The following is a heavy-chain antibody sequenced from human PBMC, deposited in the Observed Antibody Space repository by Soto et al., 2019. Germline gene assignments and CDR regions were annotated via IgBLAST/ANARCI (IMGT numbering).Heavy chain of an antibody. CDR1: GGSISSGGYS. CDR3: ARADSSGYLFDP. CDR2: IYHSGST. V-gene: IGHV4-30-2*01. Sequence: SETLSLTCAVSGGSISSGGYSWSWIRQPPGKGLEWIGYIYHSGSTYYNPSLKSRVTISVDRSKNQFSLKLSSVTAADTAVYYCARADSSGYLFDPWGQGTLVTVSS. D-gene: IGHD3-22*01. J-gene: IGHJ5*02.